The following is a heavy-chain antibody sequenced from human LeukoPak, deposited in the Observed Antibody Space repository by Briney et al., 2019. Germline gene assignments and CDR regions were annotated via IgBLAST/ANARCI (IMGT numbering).Heavy chain of an antibody. CDR2: ISNSDDNT. V-gene: IGHV3-23*01. CDR1: GFTFSSYA. D-gene: IGHD1-1*01. Sequence: GGSLRLSCAASGFTFSSYAMSWVRQAPGKGLEWVSTISNSDDNTYYADSVKGRFTISRDNSKNTLYRQMNSLTAEDTAIYYCAKATGTLANWGQGTLVTVSS. J-gene: IGHJ4*02. CDR3: AKATGTLAN.